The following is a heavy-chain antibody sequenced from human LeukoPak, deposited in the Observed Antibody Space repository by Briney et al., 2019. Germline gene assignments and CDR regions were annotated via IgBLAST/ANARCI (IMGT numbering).Heavy chain of an antibody. V-gene: IGHV3-43*02. CDR1: GFTFDDYA. D-gene: IGHD3-22*01. J-gene: IGHJ4*02. Sequence: PGGSLRLSCAVSGFTFDDYALHWVRQAPGKGLEWVSLISGDGSSTYYADSVKGRFTISRDNSKNSLYLQMNSLRTEDTALYYCAKDRSYSSGYHGSFDYWGQGTLVTVSS. CDR3: AKDRSYSSGYHGSFDY. CDR2: ISGDGSST.